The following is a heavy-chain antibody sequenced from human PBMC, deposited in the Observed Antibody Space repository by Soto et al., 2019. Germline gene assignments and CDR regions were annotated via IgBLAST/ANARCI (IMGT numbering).Heavy chain of an antibody. D-gene: IGHD6-19*01. CDR2: ISGDTATT. CDR1: GFSFSEYS. V-gene: IGHV3-23*01. CDR3: AKPLQQWLLQGSGVDV. J-gene: IGHJ6*02. Sequence: GGPLRLSFSASGFSFSEYSMTWVRQAPGKGLQWVSAISGDTATTHYADSVKGRFTISRDNSRDTLYLQMNSLRVEDTAIYYCAKPLQQWLLQGSGVDVWGQGTTVTVSS.